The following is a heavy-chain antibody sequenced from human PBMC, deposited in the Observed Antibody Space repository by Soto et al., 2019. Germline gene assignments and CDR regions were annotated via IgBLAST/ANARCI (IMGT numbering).Heavy chain of an antibody. CDR2: ISYGGGDQ. CDR3: LKEKTPRASHTLDI. Sequence: QVQLVESGGGVVQPGRSLRLSCVTSGFTFSNYGMQWVRQAPGKGLEGVAVISYGGGDQYYAESVKGRFTISRDNSKNTLSREIYRWRAEDTAVYYCLKEKTPRASHTLDIWGQGIMATASS. CDR1: GFTFSNYG. J-gene: IGHJ3*02. V-gene: IGHV3-30*18.